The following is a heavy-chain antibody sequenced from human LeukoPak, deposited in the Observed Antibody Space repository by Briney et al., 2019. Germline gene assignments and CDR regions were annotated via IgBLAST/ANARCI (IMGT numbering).Heavy chain of an antibody. J-gene: IGHJ2*01. D-gene: IGHD4-23*01. V-gene: IGHV3-48*02. Sequence: PGGSLRLSCAASGFTFSSYSVNWVRQAPGKGLEWVSCISSSSGTIYYADSVKGRFTISRDNAKNSLYLQMNSLRDEDTAVYYCARATPTRRKVFELWGRGTLVTVSS. CDR2: ISSSSGTI. CDR1: GFTFSSYS. CDR3: ARATPTRRKVFEL.